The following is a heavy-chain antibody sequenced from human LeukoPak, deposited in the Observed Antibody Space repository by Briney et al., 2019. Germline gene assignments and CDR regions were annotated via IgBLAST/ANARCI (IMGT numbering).Heavy chain of an antibody. D-gene: IGHD5-12*01. CDR1: GYSISSGYY. Sequence: PSETLSLTCAVSGYSISSGYYWGWIRQPPGKGLEWIGSIYHSGSTYYNPSLKSRVTISVDTSKNQFSLKLSSVTAADTAVYYCARGRYSGPRNFDYWGQGTLVTVSS. CDR3: ARGRYSGPRNFDY. V-gene: IGHV4-38-2*01. J-gene: IGHJ4*02. CDR2: IYHSGST.